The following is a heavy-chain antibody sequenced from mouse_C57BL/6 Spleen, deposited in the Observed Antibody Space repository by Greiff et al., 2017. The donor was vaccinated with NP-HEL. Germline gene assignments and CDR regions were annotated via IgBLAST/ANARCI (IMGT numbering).Heavy chain of an antibody. CDR3: ARSITTVGAKKYFDV. Sequence: QVQLQQPGAELVMPGASVKLSCKASGYTFTSYWMHWVKQRPGQGLEWIGEIDPSDSYTNYNQKFKGKSTLTVDKSSSTSYMQLISLTSEDYAVYYCARSITTVGAKKYFDVWGTGTTVTVSS. J-gene: IGHJ1*03. V-gene: IGHV1-69*01. CDR2: IDPSDSYT. CDR1: GYTFTSYW. D-gene: IGHD1-1*01.